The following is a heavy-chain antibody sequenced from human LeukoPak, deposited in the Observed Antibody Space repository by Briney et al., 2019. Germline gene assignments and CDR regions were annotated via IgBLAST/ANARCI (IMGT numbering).Heavy chain of an antibody. CDR3: ARDVPSGWIGINWFDP. CDR2: ISTSGTTT. V-gene: IGHV3-48*03. CDR1: GFVFSSYE. J-gene: IGHJ5*02. D-gene: IGHD6-19*01. Sequence: GSLRLSCVASGFVFSSYEMNWVRQTPGKGLEWVSFISTSGTTTYYTASVKGRFTVSRDNANNSLHLQMNSLRVDDTAIYYCARDVPSGWIGINWFDPWGQGTLVTVSS.